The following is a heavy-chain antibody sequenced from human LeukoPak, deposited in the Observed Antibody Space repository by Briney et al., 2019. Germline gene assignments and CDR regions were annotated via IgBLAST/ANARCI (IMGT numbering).Heavy chain of an antibody. CDR1: GFSVSSNY. J-gene: IGHJ5*02. CDR3: ARDLQEGWFDP. Sequence: GGSLRLSCAVSGFSVSSNYMSWVRQAPWKGLEWVSAIYSGDSTFYADSVTGRFTISRDNSKNTVYLQMSSLIAEDTAVYYCARDLQEGWFDPWGQGTLVTVSS. V-gene: IGHV3-66*01. CDR2: IYSGDST.